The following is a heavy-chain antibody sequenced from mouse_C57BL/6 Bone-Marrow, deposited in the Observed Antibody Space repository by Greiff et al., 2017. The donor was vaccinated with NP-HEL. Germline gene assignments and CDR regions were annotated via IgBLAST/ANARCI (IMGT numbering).Heavy chain of an antibody. D-gene: IGHD2-3*01. J-gene: IGHJ4*01. V-gene: IGHV1-76*01. CDR2: IYPGSGNT. CDR1: GYTFTDYY. Sequence: VKLQESGAELVRPGASVKLSCKASGYTFTDYYINWVKQRPGQGLEWIARIYPGSGNTYYNEKFKGKATLTAEKSSSTAYMQLSSLTSEDSAVYFCARSLLYDGYYYAMDYWGQGTSVTVSS. CDR3: ARSLLYDGYYYAMDY.